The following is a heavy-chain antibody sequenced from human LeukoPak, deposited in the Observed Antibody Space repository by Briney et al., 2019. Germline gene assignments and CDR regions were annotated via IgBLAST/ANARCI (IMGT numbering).Heavy chain of an antibody. CDR3: AKAGPAFDI. CDR2: IYSGGST. Sequence: XSLRLSCAASGFTFSSYAMSWVRQAPGKGLEWVSVIYSGGSTYYSDSVKGRFTISRDNSKNTLYLQMNSLRAEDTAVYYCAKAGPAFDIWGQGTMVTVSS. V-gene: IGHV3-23*03. J-gene: IGHJ3*02. CDR1: GFTFSSYA. D-gene: IGHD3-10*01.